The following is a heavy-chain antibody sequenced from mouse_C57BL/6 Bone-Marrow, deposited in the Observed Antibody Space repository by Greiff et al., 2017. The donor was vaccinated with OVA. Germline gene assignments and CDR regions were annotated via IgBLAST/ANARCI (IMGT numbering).Heavy chain of an antibody. Sequence: EVQLVESGPGLAKPSQTLSLTCSVTGYSITSDYWNWIRNFPGNKLEYMGYISYSGSTYYNPSLKSRISITRDTSKNQYYLKLNSVTTEDTATYYCARRATVVAGGFFDYWGQGTSLTVSS. D-gene: IGHD1-1*01. J-gene: IGHJ2*02. V-gene: IGHV3-8*01. CDR3: ARRATVVAGGFFDY. CDR2: ISYSGST. CDR1: GYSITSDY.